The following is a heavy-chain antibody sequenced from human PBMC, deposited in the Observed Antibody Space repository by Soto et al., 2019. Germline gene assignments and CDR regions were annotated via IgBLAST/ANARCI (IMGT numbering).Heavy chain of an antibody. J-gene: IGHJ4*02. CDR1: GGSISSGGYS. Sequence: SETLSLTCAVSGGSISSGGYSWSWIRQPPGKGLEWIGYIYHSGSTYYNPSLKSRVTISVDRSKNQFSLKLSSVTAADTAVYFCARLEVTPTHPDYWGQGTLVTVSS. CDR3: ARLEVTPTHPDY. V-gene: IGHV4-30-2*01. CDR2: IYHSGST. D-gene: IGHD2-21*02.